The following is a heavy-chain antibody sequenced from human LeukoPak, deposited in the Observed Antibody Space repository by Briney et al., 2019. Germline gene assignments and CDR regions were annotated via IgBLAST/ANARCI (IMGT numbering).Heavy chain of an antibody. CDR3: TKGDLSTGCRYPDY. Sequence: GGSLRLSCVASGFTFSSYAMSWVRQAPGKGLEWVSSITGSGSDTYYADSVKGRFTISRDNSKNTLYVQMNSLRAEDTAVYYCTKGDLSTGCRYPDYWGQGTLVTVSS. J-gene: IGHJ4*02. CDR2: ITGSGSDT. V-gene: IGHV3-23*01. D-gene: IGHD2-2*01. CDR1: GFTFSSYA.